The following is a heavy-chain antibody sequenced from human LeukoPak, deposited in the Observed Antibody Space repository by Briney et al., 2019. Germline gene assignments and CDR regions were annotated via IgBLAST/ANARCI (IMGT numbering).Heavy chain of an antibody. CDR2: IKEDGTYT. J-gene: IGHJ4*02. V-gene: IGHV3-74*01. Sequence: RGSPRLSCAASGFSFIKYWMHWVRQTPGEGLVWVARIKEDGTYTSYADSVKGRFTISRDNARNTVFLQMNSLRDEDTAVYYCGRDFDMGITPGDDFDFWGQGTLVNVFS. CDR1: GFSFIKYW. CDR3: GRDFDMGITPGDDFDF. D-gene: IGHD3-9*01.